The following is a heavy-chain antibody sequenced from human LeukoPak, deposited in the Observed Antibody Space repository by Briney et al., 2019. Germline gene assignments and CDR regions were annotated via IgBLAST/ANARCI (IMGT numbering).Heavy chain of an antibody. V-gene: IGHV3-23*01. Sequence: GGSLRLSCAASGFTFSSYAMSWVRQAPGKGLEWVSAISGSGGSTYYADSVKGRFTISRDNSKNTLYLQMNSLRAEDTAVYYCAENRVHYYGSGSYYTDWGQGTLVTVSS. J-gene: IGHJ4*02. CDR1: GFTFSSYA. CDR3: AENRVHYYGSGSYYTD. D-gene: IGHD3-10*01. CDR2: ISGSGGST.